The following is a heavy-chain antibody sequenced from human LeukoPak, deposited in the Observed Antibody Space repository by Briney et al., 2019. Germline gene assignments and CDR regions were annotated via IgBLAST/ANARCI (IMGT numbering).Heavy chain of an antibody. J-gene: IGHJ6*02. D-gene: IGHD6-6*01. CDR2: IYYSGNT. CDR1: GGSISSYY. V-gene: IGHV4-59*01. CDR3: ARERTSIAARPDKNYYYHGMDV. Sequence: SDTLSLTCTVSGGSISSYYWSWIRQPPGKGLEWIGYIYYSGNTNYNPSLKSRVTISVDTSKNQVSLKLRSVSAADTAVYYCARERTSIAARPDKNYYYHGMDVWGQGTTVTVSS.